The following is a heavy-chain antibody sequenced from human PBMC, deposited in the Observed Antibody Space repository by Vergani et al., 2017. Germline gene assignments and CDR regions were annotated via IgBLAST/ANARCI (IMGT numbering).Heavy chain of an antibody. Sequence: QVQLQQWGAGLLKPSETLSLTCAVYGGSFSGYYWSWIRQPPGKGLEWIGEINHSGSTNYNPSLKSRVTISVDTSKNQFSLKLSSVTAADTAVYYCARDSGGGIAARLYYYYYYMDVWGKGTTVTVSS. D-gene: IGHD6-6*01. J-gene: IGHJ6*03. CDR1: GGSFSGYY. V-gene: IGHV4-34*01. CDR3: ARDSGGGIAARLYYYYYYMDV. CDR2: INHSGST.